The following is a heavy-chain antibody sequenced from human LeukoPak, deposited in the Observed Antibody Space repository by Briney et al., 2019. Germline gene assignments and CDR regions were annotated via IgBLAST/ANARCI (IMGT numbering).Heavy chain of an antibody. CDR1: GGTFSSYA. CDR3: ARDDVGYYDSSGYYSWFDP. V-gene: IGHV1-69*05. J-gene: IGHJ5*02. Sequence: ASVKVSCKASGGTFSSYAISWVRQAPGQGLEWMGGIMPIFGTANYAQKFQGRVTITTDESTSTAYMELSSLRSEDTAVYYCARDDVGYYDSSGYYSWFDPWGQGTLVTVSS. D-gene: IGHD3-22*01. CDR2: IMPIFGTA.